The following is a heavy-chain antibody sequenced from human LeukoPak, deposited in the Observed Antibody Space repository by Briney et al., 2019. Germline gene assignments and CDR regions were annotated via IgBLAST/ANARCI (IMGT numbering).Heavy chain of an antibody. CDR3: ARCRPYYYYMDV. CDR2: INPKSGGT. Sequence: GASVKVSCKASGYTFTGYYMHWVRQAPGQGLEWMGWINPKSGGTNYAQKFQGRVTMTRDTSISTAYMELSRLRYDDTAVYYCARCRPYYYYMDVWSKGTTVTVSS. V-gene: IGHV1-2*02. J-gene: IGHJ6*03. CDR1: GYTFTGYY.